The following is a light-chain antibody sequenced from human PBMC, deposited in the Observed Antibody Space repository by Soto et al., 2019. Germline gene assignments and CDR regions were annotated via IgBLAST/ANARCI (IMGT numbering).Light chain of an antibody. V-gene: IGLV3-1*01. J-gene: IGLJ2*01. CDR1: KLGDEY. CDR2: QDI. CDR3: QAWDSHVI. Sequence: SYELTQPPSVSVSPGQTASITCSGDKLGDEYASWYQQRPGQSPVVVIYQDIKRPSGIPERFSGSKSGNTATLTISGTQAMDEADYYCQAWDSHVIFGGGTKVTVL.